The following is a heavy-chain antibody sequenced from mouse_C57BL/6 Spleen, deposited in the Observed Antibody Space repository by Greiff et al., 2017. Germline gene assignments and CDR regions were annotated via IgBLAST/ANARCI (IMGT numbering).Heavy chain of an antibody. D-gene: IGHD2-2*01. J-gene: IGHJ2*01. CDR1: GYTFTDYE. V-gene: IGHV1-15*01. Sequence: QVQLQQSGAELVRPGASVTLSCKASGYTFTDYEMHWVKQTPVHGLEWIGAIDPENGGTAYNQKFKGKAILTADKSSSTAYMELRSLTSEDSAVYYCTRKEGYGYDGFDYWGQGTTLTVSS. CDR2: IDPENGGT. CDR3: TRKEGYGYDGFDY.